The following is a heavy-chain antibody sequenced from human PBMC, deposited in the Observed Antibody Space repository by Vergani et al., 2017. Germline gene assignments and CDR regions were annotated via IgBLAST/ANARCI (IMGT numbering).Heavy chain of an antibody. J-gene: IGHJ4*02. V-gene: IGHV4-59*01. CDR1: GGSISSYY. D-gene: IGHD6-13*01. CDR2: IYYSGST. Sequence: QVQLQESGPGLVKPSETLSLTCTVSGGSISSYYWSWIRQPPGKRLEWIGYIYYSGSTNYNPSLKSRVTISVDTSKNQFSLKLSSVTAADTAVYYCARMIAAAGTEYFDYWGQGTLVTVSS. CDR3: ARMIAAAGTEYFDY.